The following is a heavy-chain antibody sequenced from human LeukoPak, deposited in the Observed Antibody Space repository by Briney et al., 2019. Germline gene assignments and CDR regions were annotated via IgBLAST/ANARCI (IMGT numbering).Heavy chain of an antibody. J-gene: IGHJ4*02. Sequence: GGSLSLSCAVSGFTFRIYAMSWVPQAPGKGLEGVLAISGRGGSTHYAASVKGRFTISRDNSKNTLYLQMNSLRAEDTAVYYCAKDLYLQWLVTFSTGIYFDYWGQGTLVTVSS. D-gene: IGHD6-19*01. CDR2: ISGRGGST. CDR3: AKDLYLQWLVTFSTGIYFDY. CDR1: GFTFRIYA. V-gene: IGHV3-23*01.